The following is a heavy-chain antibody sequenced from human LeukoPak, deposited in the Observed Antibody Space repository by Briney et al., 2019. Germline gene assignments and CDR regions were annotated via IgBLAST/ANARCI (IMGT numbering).Heavy chain of an antibody. J-gene: IGHJ3*02. CDR1: GGSISSYY. V-gene: IGHV4-59*01. D-gene: IGHD6-19*01. CDR3: ARGRIAVAGPDAFDI. CDR2: IHYSGST. Sequence: SETLSLTCTVSGGSISSYYWSWIRQPPGKGLEWIGYIHYSGSTNYNPSLKSRVTISVDTSKNQFSLKLSSVTAADTAVYYCARGRIAVAGPDAFDIWGQGTMVTVSS.